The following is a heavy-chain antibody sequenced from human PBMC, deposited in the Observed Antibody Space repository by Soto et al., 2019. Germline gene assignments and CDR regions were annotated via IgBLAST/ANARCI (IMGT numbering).Heavy chain of an antibody. J-gene: IGHJ3*01. CDR1: GLTVSGKKY. Sequence: DVQLVESGGGLIQPGESLRLSCAAFGLTVSGKKYVAWVRQAPGKELEWVSALYDVDGSFYADSVKGRFTTSSDSSKTTVYLQMNGLRPDDTAVYYCASWHEREHAYDVWGQGTTVTVSS. CDR3: ASWHEREHAYDV. V-gene: IGHV3-53*01. D-gene: IGHD1-1*01. CDR2: LYDVDGS.